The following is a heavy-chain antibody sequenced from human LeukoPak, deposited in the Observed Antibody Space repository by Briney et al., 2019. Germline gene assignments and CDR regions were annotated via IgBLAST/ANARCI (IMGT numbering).Heavy chain of an antibody. J-gene: IGHJ5*02. CDR3: AKGHTFDP. CDR2: TGGTAETT. V-gene: IGHV3-23*01. CDR1: GLSFSSYA. D-gene: IGHD2-2*02. Sequence: GGSLRLSCVVSGLSFSSYAMTWVRQAPGKGLAWVASTGGTAETTFYADSVKGRFTISRDNSRSTLYLQMNSPRAEDTAIYYCAKGHTFDPWGQGTLVTVSS.